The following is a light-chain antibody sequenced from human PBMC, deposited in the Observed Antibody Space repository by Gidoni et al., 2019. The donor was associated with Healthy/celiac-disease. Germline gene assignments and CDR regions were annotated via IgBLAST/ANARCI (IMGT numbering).Light chain of an antibody. V-gene: IGKV1-33*01. CDR3: QQYDNLPLT. J-gene: IGKJ4*01. CDR2: DAS. CDR1: QDISNY. Sequence: DIQMTQSPSSLSASVGDRVTINCQASQDISNYLNLYQQKPVKTPKLIIYDASNLETGVPSRFSGSGSGTDFTFTISSLQPEDIATYYCQQYDNLPLTFGGGTKVEIK.